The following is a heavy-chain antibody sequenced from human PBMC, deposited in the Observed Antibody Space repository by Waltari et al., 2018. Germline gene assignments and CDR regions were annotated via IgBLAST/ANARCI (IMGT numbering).Heavy chain of an antibody. Sequence: EVQLLEYGGGLVQPGRSLRLSGADSGFTASNHAMRCVGQDPGKGREWVSVISYDGRTIYYADSVRDRFTISRDNSRNTLYLEMNSLRDEDTAVYYCARDWRRSLEFFDWLLFALDFWGQGTLVAVSS. J-gene: IGHJ4*02. CDR2: ISYDGRTI. D-gene: IGHD3-3*02. CDR1: GFTASNHA. V-gene: IGHV3-23*01. CDR3: ARDWRRSLEFFDWLLFALDF.